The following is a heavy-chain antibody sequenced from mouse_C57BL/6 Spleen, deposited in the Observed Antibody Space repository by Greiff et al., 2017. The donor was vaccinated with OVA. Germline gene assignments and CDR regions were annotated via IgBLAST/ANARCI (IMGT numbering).Heavy chain of an antibody. V-gene: IGHV1-82*01. J-gene: IGHJ1*03. D-gene: IGHD2-3*01. CDR1: GYAFSSSW. CDR2: IYPGDGDT. CDR3: AREGDDGYPYWYFDV. Sequence: VQLQQSGPELVKPGASVKISCKASGYAFSSSWMNWVKQRPGKGLEWIGRIYPGDGDTNYNGKFKGKATLTADKSSSTAYMQLSSLTSEDSAVYFCAREGDDGYPYWYFDVWGTGTTVTVSS.